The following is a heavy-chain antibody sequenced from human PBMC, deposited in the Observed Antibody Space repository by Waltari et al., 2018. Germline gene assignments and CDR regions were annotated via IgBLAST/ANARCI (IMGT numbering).Heavy chain of an antibody. CDR3: VRDREMSTDP. J-gene: IGHJ5*02. CDR2: INPNSGGT. V-gene: IGHV1-2*02. D-gene: IGHD1-26*01. Sequence: QVQLVQSGAEVKKPGASVKVSCKASGYTFTVYFMPWVRQAPGQGLEWMGWINPNSGGTNYAQKFQGRVTMTRDTSISTAYMEVSRLKSDDTAVYYCVRDREMSTDPWGQGTLVTVSS. CDR1: GYTFTVYF.